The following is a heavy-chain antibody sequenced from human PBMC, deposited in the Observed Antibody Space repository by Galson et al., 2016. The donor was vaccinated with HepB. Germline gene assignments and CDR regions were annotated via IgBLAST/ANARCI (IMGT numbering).Heavy chain of an antibody. CDR1: GDSVSGNQIA. J-gene: IGHJ3*02. Sequence: CAISGDSVSGNQIAWHWIRQSPSRGLEWLGRTYYRSKWYNDYAVSVKSRITINSDTSKNQFSLQLNSVTPEDTAVYYCARDPGNDAFDIWGQGTMVTVSS. CDR3: ARDPGNDAFDI. CDR2: TYYRSKWYN. D-gene: IGHD4-23*01. V-gene: IGHV6-1*01.